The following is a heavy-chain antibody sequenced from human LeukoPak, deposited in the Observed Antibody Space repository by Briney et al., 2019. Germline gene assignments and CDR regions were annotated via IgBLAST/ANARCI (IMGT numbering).Heavy chain of an antibody. CDR3: AKVAGDYYDINVDY. CDR2: IRYDGSNK. CDR1: GFTFSSYG. D-gene: IGHD3-22*01. J-gene: IGHJ4*02. V-gene: IGHV3-30*02. Sequence: PGGSLRLSCAASGFTFSSYGMHWVRQAPGKGLEWVAFIRYDGSNKYYADSVKGRFTISRDNSKNTLYLQMNSLRAEDTAVYYCAKVAGDYYDINVDYWGQGTLVTVSP.